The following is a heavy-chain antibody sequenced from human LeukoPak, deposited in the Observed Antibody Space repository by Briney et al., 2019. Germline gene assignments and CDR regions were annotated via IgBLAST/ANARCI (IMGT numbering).Heavy chain of an antibody. J-gene: IGHJ4*02. V-gene: IGHV1-2*02. D-gene: IGHD3-10*01. Sequence: ASVKVSCKASGYTFTGYYMHWVRQAPGQGLEWMGWINGSSGATNYARNFQDRVTLTRDTSISTVYMELSRLRIDDTAVYYCARDFSWGVDYWGQGTLVTVSS. CDR1: GYTFTGYY. CDR3: ARDFSWGVDY. CDR2: INGSSGAT.